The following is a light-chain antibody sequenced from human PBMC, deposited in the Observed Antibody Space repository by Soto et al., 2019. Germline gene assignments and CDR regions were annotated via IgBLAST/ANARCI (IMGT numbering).Light chain of an antibody. J-gene: IGLJ2*01. Sequence: QSVLTQPPSASGTPGQRVTISCSGSSSNIGSNTVNWYQQLPGTAPNLVIYSNNQRPSGVPDRFSGSKSGTSASLAISGLXXXXXXXXXCVAWDDSLNGYVVFGGGTKLTVL. CDR2: SNN. CDR3: VAWDDSLNGYVV. CDR1: SSNIGSNT. V-gene: IGLV1-44*01.